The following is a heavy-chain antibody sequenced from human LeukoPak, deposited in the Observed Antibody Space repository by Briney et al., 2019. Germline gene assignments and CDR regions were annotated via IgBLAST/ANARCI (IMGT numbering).Heavy chain of an antibody. D-gene: IGHD2-2*01. CDR3: ARDVGGQVVPAATLDY. CDR2: IWNDGSNK. Sequence: SGRSLRLSCAASGFTFSSYGMHWVRQAPGKGLEWVAVIWNDGSNKYYADFVKGRFTISRANSKNTLYLKMNSLRAEDTAVYYGARDVGGQVVPAATLDYWGQGTLVTVSS. J-gene: IGHJ4*02. CDR1: GFTFSSYG. V-gene: IGHV3-33*08.